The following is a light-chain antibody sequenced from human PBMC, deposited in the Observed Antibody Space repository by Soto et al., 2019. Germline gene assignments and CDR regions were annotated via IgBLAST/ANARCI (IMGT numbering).Light chain of an antibody. CDR1: NTDVGGYNY. CDR2: EVR. Sequence: QPVLTQPASVSGSPGQSITVSCTGTNTDVGGYNYVSWYQHRPGKAPRLMIYEVRNRLSGGSNRFSGSKSGNTASLTISGLQSEDEADYYCTSYTPTGALVFGSGTKVTVL. CDR3: TSYTPTGALV. V-gene: IGLV2-14*01. J-gene: IGLJ6*01.